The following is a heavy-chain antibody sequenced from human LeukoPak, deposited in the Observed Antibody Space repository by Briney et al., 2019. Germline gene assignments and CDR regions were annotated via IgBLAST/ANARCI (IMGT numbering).Heavy chain of an antibody. D-gene: IGHD1-26*01. J-gene: IGHJ5*02. CDR1: GFTFSGFA. CDR2: ISGSGGST. V-gene: IGHV3-23*01. Sequence: GGSLRLSCAASGFTFSGFAMTWVRQAPGKGLEWVSTISGSGGSTYYADSVKGRFTISRDNSKNTLYLQMNSLRAEDTAVYYCAKDSGSTGGFDPWGQGTLVTVSS. CDR3: AKDSGSTGGFDP.